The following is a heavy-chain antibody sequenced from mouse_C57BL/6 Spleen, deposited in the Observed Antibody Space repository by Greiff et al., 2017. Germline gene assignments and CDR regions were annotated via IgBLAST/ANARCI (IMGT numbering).Heavy chain of an antibody. D-gene: IGHD1-1*01. J-gene: IGHJ4*01. CDR2: IDPSDSYT. Sequence: VQLQQPGAELVMPGASVKLSCKASGYTFTSYWMHWVKQRPGQGLEWIGEIDPSDSYTNYNQKFKGKSTLTVDKSSSTAYMQLISLTSEDSAVXYGARWDYGSSCENYYAMDYWGQGTSVTVSS. V-gene: IGHV1-69*01. CDR3: ARWDYGSSCENYYAMDY. CDR1: GYTFTSYW.